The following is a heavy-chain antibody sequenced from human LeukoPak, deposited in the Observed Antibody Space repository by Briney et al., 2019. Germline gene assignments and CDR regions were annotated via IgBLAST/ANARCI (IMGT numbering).Heavy chain of an antibody. CDR1: GYTFTSYD. V-gene: IGHV1-8*01. J-gene: IGHJ4*02. CDR3: ARGLTVTTRPAGY. D-gene: IGHD4-17*01. Sequence: ASVKVSCKASGYTFTSYDINWVRQATGQGLEWMGWMNPNSGNTDYAQKFQGRVTMTRNTSISTAYMELSSLRSEDTAMYYCARGLTVTTRPAGYWGQGTLVTVS. CDR2: MNPNSGNT.